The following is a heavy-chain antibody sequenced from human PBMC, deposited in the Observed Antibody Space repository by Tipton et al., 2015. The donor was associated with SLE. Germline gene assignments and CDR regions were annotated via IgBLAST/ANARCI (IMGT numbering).Heavy chain of an antibody. V-gene: IGHV3-23*03. J-gene: IGHJ4*02. D-gene: IGHD5-12*01. CDR3: AKGVSEGFSGYYFDC. CDR2: IYAIRST. Sequence: SLRLSCAASGFTFSSYAMTWVRQAPGKGLDWVSVIYAIRSTYYANSVRGRFTISRDNSKDTLYPQMNSLRAEDTAIYYCAKGVSEGFSGYYFDCWGQGTLVTVSS. CDR1: GFTFSSYA.